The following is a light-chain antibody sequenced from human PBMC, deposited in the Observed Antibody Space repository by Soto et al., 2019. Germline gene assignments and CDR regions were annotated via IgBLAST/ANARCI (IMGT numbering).Light chain of an antibody. CDR1: SSDVGNYNY. CDR2: QVS. CDR3: TSYSSGSAPYV. V-gene: IGLV2-14*01. Sequence: QSVLTQPASVSGSPGQSITISCTGTSSDVGNYNYVSWFQHHPGKAPKLMIYQVSYRPSGVSNRFSGSKSGNTASLTISGLQAEDEADYYCTSYSSGSAPYVFGTGTKVTAL. J-gene: IGLJ1*01.